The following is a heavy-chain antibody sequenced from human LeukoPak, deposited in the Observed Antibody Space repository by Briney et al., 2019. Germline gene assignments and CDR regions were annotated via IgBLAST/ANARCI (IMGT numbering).Heavy chain of an antibody. CDR3: AKDEAGIRGPLAY. CDR1: GYTFSSYA. J-gene: IGHJ4*02. V-gene: IGHV3-23*01. D-gene: IGHD3-10*01. Sequence: GGSLRLSCAASGYTFSSYAMSWVRQAPGKGLEWVSAISGSGGSTYYADSVRGRFTISRDNSKNTLYVQMNSLRAEDTAVYYCAKDEAGIRGPLAYWGQGTLVTVSS. CDR2: ISGSGGST.